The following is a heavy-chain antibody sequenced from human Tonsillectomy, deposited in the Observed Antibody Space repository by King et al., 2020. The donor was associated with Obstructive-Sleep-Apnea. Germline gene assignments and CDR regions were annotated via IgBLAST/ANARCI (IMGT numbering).Heavy chain of an antibody. V-gene: IGHV4-59*08. CDR1: GGSISSNY. J-gene: IGHJ6*02. Sequence: VQLQESGPGLVKPSETLSLTCSVSGGSISSNYWSWIRQPPGQGLEWIGYIYYSVSTNYNPSLKSRVTISVDTSKNQFSLNLNSVTAADTAVYYCARHTANYQYYGMDVWGQGTTVTVSS. CDR3: ARHTANYQYYGMDV. CDR2: IYYSVST.